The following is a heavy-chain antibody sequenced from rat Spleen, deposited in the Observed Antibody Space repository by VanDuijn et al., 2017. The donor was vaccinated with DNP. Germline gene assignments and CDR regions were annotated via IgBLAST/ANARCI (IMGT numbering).Heavy chain of an antibody. CDR3: ARGSTSIYWYFDF. J-gene: IGHJ1*01. CDR2: ISYDGGGI. CDR1: GFTFSDYY. V-gene: IGHV5-22*01. Sequence: EVQLVESGGGLVQPGRSLKLSCAASGFTFSDYYMAWVRQAPTKGLEWVAYISYDGGGIYYGDSVKGRFTISRDNAKSTLYLQMNSLRSEDMATYYCARGSTSIYWYFDFWGPGTMVTVSS. D-gene: IGHD3-1*01.